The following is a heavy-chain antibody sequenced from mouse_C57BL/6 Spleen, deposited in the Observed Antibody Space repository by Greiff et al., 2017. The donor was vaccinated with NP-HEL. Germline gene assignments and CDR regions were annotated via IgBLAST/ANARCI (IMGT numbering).Heavy chain of an antibody. D-gene: IGHD2-4*01. CDR3: ARNYDYDDYYAMDY. CDR2: INPNNGGT. Sequence: EVHLVESGPELVKPGASVKMSCKASGYTFTDYNMHWVKQSHGKSLEWIGYINPNNGGTSYNQKFKGKATLTVNKSSSTAYMELRSLTSEDSAVYYCARNYDYDDYYAMDYWGQGTSVTVSS. V-gene: IGHV1-22*01. J-gene: IGHJ4*01. CDR1: GYTFTDYN.